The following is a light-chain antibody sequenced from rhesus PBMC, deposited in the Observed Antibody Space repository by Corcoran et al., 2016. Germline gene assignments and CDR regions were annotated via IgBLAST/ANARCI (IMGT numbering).Light chain of an antibody. V-gene: IGKV1-94*01. J-gene: IGKJ2*01. CDR3: LQDYTTPYS. CDR1: QHIDKE. CDR2: AAS. Sequence: GDRVTVTCRASQHIDKELSWYQQKPGKAPTLLIYAASSLQTGVSSRFSGSGSGTDFTLTISSLQPEDVATFYCLQDYTTPYSFGQGTKVEIK.